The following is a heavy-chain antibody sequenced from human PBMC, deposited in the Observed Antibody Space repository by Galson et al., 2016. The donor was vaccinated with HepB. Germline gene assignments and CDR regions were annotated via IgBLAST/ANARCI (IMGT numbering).Heavy chain of an antibody. V-gene: IGHV3-74*01. D-gene: IGHD6-13*01. J-gene: IGHJ2*01. CDR1: GFTFSSYW. CDR2: INSDEGNT. CDR3: ARIARGSSYTLGYFDL. Sequence: SLRLSCAASGFTFSSYWMHWVRQAPGKGLVWVSRINSDEGNTNYADSVQGRFSISRENVKNSLYLQLNRLRAGDTAVYYCARIARGSSYTLGYFDLWGRGTLVTVSS.